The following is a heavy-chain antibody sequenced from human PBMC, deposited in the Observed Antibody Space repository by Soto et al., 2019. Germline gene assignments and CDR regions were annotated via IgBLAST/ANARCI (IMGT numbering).Heavy chain of an antibody. Sequence: QVQRVQSGAEVKKPGASVKVSCKASGYTFTAYYIQWVRQAPGQGLEFMGWINPKSGGTNYAQNFQGRVTMTMDTSINTAYMAVSRMRFDDTAVYYCATLVAAAHTVDYWGQGTLVTVSS. V-gene: IGHV1-2*02. CDR1: GYTFTAYY. J-gene: IGHJ4*02. CDR3: ATLVAAAHTVDY. CDR2: INPKSGGT. D-gene: IGHD6-13*01.